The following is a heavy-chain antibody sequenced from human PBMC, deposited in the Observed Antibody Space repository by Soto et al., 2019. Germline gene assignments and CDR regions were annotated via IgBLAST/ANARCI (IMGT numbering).Heavy chain of an antibody. J-gene: IGHJ4*02. CDR1: GFTFSSYG. V-gene: IGHV3-33*01. CDR3: AREAEAFPYFDY. Sequence: GGSLRLSCAASGFTFSSYGMHWVRQAPGKGLEWVAVIWYDGSNKYYADSVKGRFTISRDNSKNTLYLQMNSLRAEDTAVYYCAREAEAFPYFDYWGQGTLVTVSS. CDR2: IWYDGSNK.